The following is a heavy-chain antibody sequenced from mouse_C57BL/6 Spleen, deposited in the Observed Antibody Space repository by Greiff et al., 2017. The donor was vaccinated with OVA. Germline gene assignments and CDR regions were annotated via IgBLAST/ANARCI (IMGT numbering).Heavy chain of an antibody. CDR2: IYPGSGST. Sequence: QVQLKESGAELVKPGASVKMSCKASGYTFTSYWITWVKQRPGQGLEWIGDIYPGSGSTNYNEKFKSKATLTVDTSSSTAYMQLSSLTSEDSAVYYCARIASSSDYWGQGTTLTVSS. D-gene: IGHD1-1*01. V-gene: IGHV1-55*01. CDR3: ARIASSSDY. J-gene: IGHJ2*01. CDR1: GYTFTSYW.